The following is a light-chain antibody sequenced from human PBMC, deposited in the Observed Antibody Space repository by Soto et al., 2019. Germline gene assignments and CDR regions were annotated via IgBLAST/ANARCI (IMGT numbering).Light chain of an antibody. J-gene: IGKJ4*01. Sequence: EIVLTQSPGTLSLSPGDSATLSCSASQSVSRYLAWYQQKPGQAPRLLIYDASDRSTGIPARFSGSGSGTDFTLTITSLETEDVAVYYCQQRSNWPFTFGGGTKVEIK. CDR2: DAS. V-gene: IGKV3-11*01. CDR1: QSVSRY. CDR3: QQRSNWPFT.